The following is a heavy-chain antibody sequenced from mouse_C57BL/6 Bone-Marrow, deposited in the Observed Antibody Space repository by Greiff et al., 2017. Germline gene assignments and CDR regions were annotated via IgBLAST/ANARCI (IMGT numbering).Heavy chain of an antibody. Sequence: QVQLQQSGAELVRPGASVTLSCKASGYTFTDYEMHWVKQTPVHGLEWIGAIDPETGGTAYNQKFKGKAILTADKSASTAYMELRSLTSEDSAVYYGTRRRGVYCGSSYYAMDYWGQGTSVTVSS. CDR3: TRRRGVYCGSSYYAMDY. CDR2: IDPETGGT. CDR1: GYTFTDYE. D-gene: IGHD1-1*01. J-gene: IGHJ4*01. V-gene: IGHV1-15*01.